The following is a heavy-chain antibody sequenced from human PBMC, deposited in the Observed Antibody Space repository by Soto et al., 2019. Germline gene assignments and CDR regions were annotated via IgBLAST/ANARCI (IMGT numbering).Heavy chain of an antibody. CDR1: GGSISSYY. CDR2: IYYSGST. Sequence: SETLSLTCTVSGGSISSYYWSWIRQPPGKGLEWIGYIYYSGSTNYNPSLKSRVTISVDTSKNQFSLKLSSVTAADTAVYYCARGYSGYDHNTWLVFSVSPYYYGMDVWGQGTTVTVSS. D-gene: IGHD5-12*01. V-gene: IGHV4-59*01. CDR3: ARGYSGYDHNTWLVFSVSPYYYGMDV. J-gene: IGHJ6*02.